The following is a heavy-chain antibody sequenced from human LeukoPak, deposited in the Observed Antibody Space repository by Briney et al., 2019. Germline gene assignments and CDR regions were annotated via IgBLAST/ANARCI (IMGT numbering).Heavy chain of an antibody. D-gene: IGHD5-24*01. CDR2: INPNSGGT. J-gene: IGHJ4*02. CDR3: AKEGGVEMATFDY. V-gene: IGHV1-2*02. Sequence: GASVKVSCKASGYTFTGYYMHWVRQAPGQGLEWMGWINPNSGGTNYAQEFQGRVTMTRDTSVSTAYMELSRLRSDDTAVYYCAKEGGVEMATFDYWGQGTLVTVSS. CDR1: GYTFTGYY.